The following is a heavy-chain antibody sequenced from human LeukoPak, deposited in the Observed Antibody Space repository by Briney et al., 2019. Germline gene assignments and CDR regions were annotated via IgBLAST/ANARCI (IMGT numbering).Heavy chain of an antibody. CDR3: ARDGSARYYFDY. CDR2: IYYSGST. CDR1: GGSISSGGYY. V-gene: IGHV4-31*03. Sequence: PSQTLSLTCTVSGGSISSGGYYWSWIRQHPGKGLEWIGYIYYSGSTYYNPSLKSRVTISVDTSKNQFSLKLSSVTAADTAMYYCARDGSARYYFDYWGQGTLVTVSS. J-gene: IGHJ4*02.